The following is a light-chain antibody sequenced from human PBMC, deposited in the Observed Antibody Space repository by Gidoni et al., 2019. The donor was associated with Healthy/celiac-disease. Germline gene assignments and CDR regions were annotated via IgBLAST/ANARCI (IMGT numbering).Light chain of an antibody. CDR2: EVS. J-gene: IGLJ3*02. CDR1: SSDVGGYNY. V-gene: IGLV2-14*01. Sequence: QPASVSGSPGQSITISCTGTSSDVGGYNYVSWYQQHPGKAPKLMIYEVSNRPSGVSNRFSGSKSGNTASLTISGLQAEDEADYYCSSYTSSSTLVFGGGTKLTVL. CDR3: SSYTSSSTLV.